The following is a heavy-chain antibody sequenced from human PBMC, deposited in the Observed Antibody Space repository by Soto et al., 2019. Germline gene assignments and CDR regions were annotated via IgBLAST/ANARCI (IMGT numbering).Heavy chain of an antibody. V-gene: IGHV3-53*01. CDR1: GFSVTANY. Sequence: EVQVVESGGGLIQPGGSLRLSCEVSGFSVTANYMSWVRQAPGKGLEWVSLIYSGGNTYYIDSVKGRFSISRDISKNTLYRQMNSLRAEDTAVYYCHGYGYWGHGTIVTVSS. J-gene: IGHJ4*01. CDR3: HGYGY. CDR2: IYSGGNT. D-gene: IGHD5-12*01.